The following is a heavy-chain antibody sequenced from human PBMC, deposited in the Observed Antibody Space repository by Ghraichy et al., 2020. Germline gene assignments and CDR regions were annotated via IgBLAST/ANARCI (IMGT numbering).Heavy chain of an antibody. CDR2: INHSGST. V-gene: IGHV4-34*01. J-gene: IGHJ3*02. CDR1: GGSFSGYY. Sequence: SETLSLTCAVYGGSFSGYYWSWIRQPPGKGLEWIGEINHSGSTNYNPSLKSRVTISVDTSKNQFSLKLSSVTAADTAVYYCAVGSLGAFDIWGQGTMVTVSS. CDR3: AVGSLGAFDI. D-gene: IGHD7-27*01.